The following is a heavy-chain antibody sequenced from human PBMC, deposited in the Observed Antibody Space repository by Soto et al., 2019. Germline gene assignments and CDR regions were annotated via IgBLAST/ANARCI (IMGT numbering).Heavy chain of an antibody. Sequence: SETLSLTCTVSGGSISSSSYYWGWIRQPPGKGLEWIGSIYYSGSTYYNPSLKSRVTISVDTSKNQFSLKLSSVTAADTAVYYCARIVRYDSSGYYLHYWGQGTLVTVSS. D-gene: IGHD3-22*01. V-gene: IGHV4-39*01. CDR2: IYYSGST. CDR3: ARIVRYDSSGYYLHY. CDR1: GGSISSSSYY. J-gene: IGHJ4*02.